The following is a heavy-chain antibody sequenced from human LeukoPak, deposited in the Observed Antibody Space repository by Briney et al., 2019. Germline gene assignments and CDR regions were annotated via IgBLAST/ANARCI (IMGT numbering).Heavy chain of an antibody. Sequence: KPSETLSFTCTVSSGSISSYYWSWIRQPPGKGLEWIGNIYYSGSTNYNPSLKSRVTISVDTSKNQFSLKLSSVTAADTAVYYCARVFDSGSQAYFYYMDVWGKGTTVTISS. CDR2: IYYSGST. CDR1: SGSISSYY. CDR3: ARVFDSGSQAYFYYMDV. J-gene: IGHJ6*03. V-gene: IGHV4-59*12. D-gene: IGHD3-10*01.